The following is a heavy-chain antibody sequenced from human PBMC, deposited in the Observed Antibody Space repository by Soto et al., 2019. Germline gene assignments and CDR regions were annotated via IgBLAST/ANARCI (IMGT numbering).Heavy chain of an antibody. Sequence: QVQLQQWGAGLLKPSETLSLTCAVYGGSFSGYYWSWIRQPPGKGLEWIGEINHSGSTNYNPSLKSRVTISVDTSKNQFSLKLSSMTAADTAVYYCARGRYSSSSGGLDYWGQGTLVTVSS. J-gene: IGHJ4*02. CDR3: ARGRYSSSSGGLDY. D-gene: IGHD6-6*01. CDR1: GGSFSGYY. V-gene: IGHV4-34*01. CDR2: INHSGST.